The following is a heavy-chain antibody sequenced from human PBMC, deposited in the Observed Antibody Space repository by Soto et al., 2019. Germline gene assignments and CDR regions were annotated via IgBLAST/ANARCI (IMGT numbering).Heavy chain of an antibody. CDR3: ARDRTYSSSLRYYYYGMDV. D-gene: IGHD6-6*01. V-gene: IGHV1-2*02. CDR1: GYTFTGYY. Sequence: ASVKVSCKASGYTFTGYYMHWVRQAPGQGLEWMGWINPNSGGTNYAQKFQGRVTMTRDTSISTAYMELSRLRSDDTAVYYCARDRTYSSSLRYYYYGMDVWGLGTTVTVSS. J-gene: IGHJ6*02. CDR2: INPNSGGT.